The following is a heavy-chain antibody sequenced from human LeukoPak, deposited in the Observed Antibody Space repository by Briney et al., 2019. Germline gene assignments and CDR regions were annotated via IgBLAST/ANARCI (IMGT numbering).Heavy chain of an antibody. CDR1: GFTFTDST. CDR3: AADLSPRMFDP. Sequence: SSVKVSCKASGFTFTDSTIQWVRQARGQRLEWMGWIVVGSGNANYAQKFQDRLTITRDMSTSTAYMELSSLRSEDTAVYYCAADLSPRMFDPWGQGTLVTVSS. J-gene: IGHJ5*02. D-gene: IGHD2-15*01. V-gene: IGHV1-58*02. CDR2: IVVGSGNA.